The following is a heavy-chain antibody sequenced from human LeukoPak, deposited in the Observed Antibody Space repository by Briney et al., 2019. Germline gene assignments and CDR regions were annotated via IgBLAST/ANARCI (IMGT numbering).Heavy chain of an antibody. CDR3: ARDVEGEDSSGYYYEGNAFDI. V-gene: IGHV4-61*02. Sequence: SQTLSLTCTVSGGSISSGSYDWSWIRQPAGKGLEWIGRIYTSGSTNYNPSLKSRVTISVDTSKNQFSLKLSSVTAADTAVYYCARDVEGEDSSGYYYEGNAFDIWGQGTMVTVSS. CDR1: GGSISSGSYD. D-gene: IGHD3-22*01. J-gene: IGHJ3*02. CDR2: IYTSGST.